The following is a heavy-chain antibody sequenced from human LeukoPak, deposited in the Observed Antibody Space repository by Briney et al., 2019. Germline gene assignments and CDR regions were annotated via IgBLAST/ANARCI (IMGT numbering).Heavy chain of an antibody. D-gene: IGHD3-22*01. CDR2: IRSKAYGGTT. Sequence: GGSLRLACTASASTFGSDAMSWFGQAPGKGLEWVGFIRSKAYGGTTEYAASVKGRFTISRDDSKSIAYLQMNSLKTEDTAVYYCTRGPRSGYYSANYYYYYMDVWGKGTTVTVSS. CDR3: TRGPRSGYYSANYYYYYMDV. J-gene: IGHJ6*03. V-gene: IGHV3-49*03. CDR1: ASTFGSDA.